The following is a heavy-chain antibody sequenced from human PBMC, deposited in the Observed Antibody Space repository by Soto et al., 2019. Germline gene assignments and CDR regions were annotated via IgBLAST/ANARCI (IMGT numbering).Heavy chain of an antibody. CDR1: GFTFNNYG. J-gene: IGHJ6*02. CDR3: VKAVGYCSSSSCRDYYYYYGMDV. D-gene: IGHD2-2*01. V-gene: IGHV3-30*18. CDR2: ISYDGGNK. Sequence: GGSLRLSCAASGFTFNNYGMHWVRQAPGKGLEWVAVISYDGGNKYHADSMKGRFTISRDNSKNTLYLQMNSLRPEDTAVYYCVKAVGYCSSSSCRDYYYYYGMDVWGQGTTVTVSS.